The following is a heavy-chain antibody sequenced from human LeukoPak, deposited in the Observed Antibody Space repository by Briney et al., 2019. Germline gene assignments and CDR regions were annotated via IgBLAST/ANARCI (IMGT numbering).Heavy chain of an antibody. Sequence: SVKVSCKASGGTFSSYAISWVRQAPGQGLEWMGGIIPIFGTANYAQKFQGRVTITTDESTSTAYMELSSLRSEDTAVYYCAPGFFGVARNWFDPWGQGTLVTVSS. D-gene: IGHD3-3*01. CDR2: IIPIFGTA. J-gene: IGHJ5*02. CDR1: GGTFSSYA. CDR3: APGFFGVARNWFDP. V-gene: IGHV1-69*05.